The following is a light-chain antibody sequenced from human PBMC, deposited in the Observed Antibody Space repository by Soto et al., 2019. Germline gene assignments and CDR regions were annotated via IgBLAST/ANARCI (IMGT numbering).Light chain of an antibody. CDR3: AAWDDRLSGYV. CDR2: SNN. J-gene: IGLJ1*01. CDR1: SSNIGSNT. V-gene: IGLV1-44*01. Sequence: QAVVTQPPSASGTPGQRVTISCSGSSSNIGSNTVNWYQQLPGTAPKLLIYSNNQRPSGVPDRFSGSKSGTSASLAISGLQSEDEADYCCAAWDDRLSGYVFGTGTKLTVL.